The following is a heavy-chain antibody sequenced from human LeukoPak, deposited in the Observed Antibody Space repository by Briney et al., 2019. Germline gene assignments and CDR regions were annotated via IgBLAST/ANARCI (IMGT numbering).Heavy chain of an antibody. Sequence: GGSLRLSCAASGFTFSSYWMSWVRQAPGKGLEWVANIKQDGSEKYYVDSVKGRFTISRDNAKNSLYLQMNSLRAEDTAVYYCAKGRQQWLSAFDIWGQGTMVTVSS. CDR3: AKGRQQWLSAFDI. D-gene: IGHD6-19*01. CDR1: GFTFSSYW. V-gene: IGHV3-7*03. CDR2: IKQDGSEK. J-gene: IGHJ3*02.